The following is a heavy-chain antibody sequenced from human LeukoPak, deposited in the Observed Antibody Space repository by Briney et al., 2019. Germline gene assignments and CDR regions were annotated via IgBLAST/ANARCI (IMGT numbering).Heavy chain of an antibody. J-gene: IGHJ3*02. CDR1: GYTFSAHY. CDR2: INPNSGGT. V-gene: IGHV1-2*02. Sequence: ASVKVSCKASGYTFSAHYMHWVRQAPGQGLEWMGWINPNSGGTKYAQKFQGRVTMTRDTSVSTAYMELSRLRSDDTAVYYCGRDYYDSSGFGAFDNWGQGTMVTVSS. D-gene: IGHD3-22*01. CDR3: GRDYYDSSGFGAFDN.